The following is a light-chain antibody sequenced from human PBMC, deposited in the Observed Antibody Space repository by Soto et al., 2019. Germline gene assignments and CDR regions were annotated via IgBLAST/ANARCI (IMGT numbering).Light chain of an antibody. V-gene: IGKV3-15*01. CDR1: QSVSIH. J-gene: IGKJ5*01. Sequence: MTQSPFTLSVSLTAIATFSCRASQSVSIHLAWYQQKPGQAPRLLIYDTSTRATGIPARFSGSGSGTEFTLTISSLQSEDFAVYYCQQYSNWPPITFGQGTRLEIK. CDR2: DTS. CDR3: QQYSNWPPIT.